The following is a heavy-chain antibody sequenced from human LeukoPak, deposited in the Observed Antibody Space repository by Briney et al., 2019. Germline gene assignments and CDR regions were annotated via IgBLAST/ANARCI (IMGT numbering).Heavy chain of an antibody. Sequence: GGSLRLSCAASGFTFSSYNMNWVRQAPGQGLEWVSYISSSSGAIYYADSVKGRFTISRDNAKNSLYLQMNSLRAEDTAVYYCARAITVTNPYYFYSWGQGTLVTVSS. D-gene: IGHD4-17*01. CDR3: ARAITVTNPYYFYS. CDR1: GFTFSSYN. J-gene: IGHJ4*02. CDR2: ISSSSGAI. V-gene: IGHV3-48*01.